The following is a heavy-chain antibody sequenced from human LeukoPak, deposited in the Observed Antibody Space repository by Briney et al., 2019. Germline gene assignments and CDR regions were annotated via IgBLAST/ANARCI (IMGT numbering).Heavy chain of an antibody. CDR3: ARALGTWSALDY. CDR1: GDSITGYY. D-gene: IGHD1-1*01. CDR2: VYHTGTS. Sequence: PSETLSLTCTVSGDSITGYYWTWVRQPPGKGLEWIGYVYHTGTSNYNPSVRSRITMSVDTSKNQCSMNLTSVTAADTAVYYCARALGTWSALDYWGLGTLVSVSS. J-gene: IGHJ4*02. V-gene: IGHV4-59*01.